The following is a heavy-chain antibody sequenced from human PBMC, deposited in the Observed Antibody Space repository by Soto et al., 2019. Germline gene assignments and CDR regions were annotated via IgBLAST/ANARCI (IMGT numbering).Heavy chain of an antibody. Sequence: ASVKVSCKASGYTFTSYYMHWVRQAPGQGLEWTGIINPSGGSTSYAQKFQGRVTMTRDTSTSTVYMELSSLRSEDTAVYYCARDFAYCGGDCYSLDYWGQGTLVTVSS. V-gene: IGHV1-46*01. CDR1: GYTFTSYY. J-gene: IGHJ4*02. CDR3: ARDFAYCGGDCYSLDY. D-gene: IGHD2-21*02. CDR2: INPSGGST.